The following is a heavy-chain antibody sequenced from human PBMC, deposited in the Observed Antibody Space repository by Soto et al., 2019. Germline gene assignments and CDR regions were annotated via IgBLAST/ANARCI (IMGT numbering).Heavy chain of an antibody. D-gene: IGHD3-10*01. Sequence: PSETLSLTCTVSGGSISSYYWSWIRQPAGKALEWSGRINTSGSTNYNPSLKSRVTMSVDTSENQFSLKRSSVTPADTAVYYCAREGCAVVRGGTSCFDYWGQGTLGTVS. CDR2: INTSGST. V-gene: IGHV4-4*07. CDR3: AREGCAVVRGGTSCFDY. J-gene: IGHJ4*02. CDR1: GGSISSYY.